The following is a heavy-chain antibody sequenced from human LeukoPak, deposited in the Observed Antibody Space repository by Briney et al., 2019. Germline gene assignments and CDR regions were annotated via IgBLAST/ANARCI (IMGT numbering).Heavy chain of an antibody. V-gene: IGHV3-23*01. CDR2: ISGSGGST. Sequence: TGGSLRLSCAASGFTFSSYAMSWVRQAPGKGLEWVSAISGSGGSTYYADSVKGRFTISRDNSKNMLYLQMNSLRAEDTAVYYCTKDFTFSGSYYWGQGTLVTVSS. CDR1: GFTFSSYA. J-gene: IGHJ4*02. CDR3: TKDFTFSGSYY. D-gene: IGHD1-26*01.